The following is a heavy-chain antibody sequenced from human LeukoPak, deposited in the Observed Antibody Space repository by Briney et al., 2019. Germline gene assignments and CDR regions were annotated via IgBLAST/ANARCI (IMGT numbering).Heavy chain of an antibody. D-gene: IGHD3-3*01. Sequence: ASVKVSCKASGYNFTSYGISWVRQAPGQGLEWLGWISGYNENTNFAQKFQGRLTMTKDTLTDTAYMELRSLTSYNTAVYFCARGGGFFFMALGVVRYWGQGTLLTVSS. CDR1: GYNFTSYG. CDR2: ISGYNENT. CDR3: ARGGGFFFMALGVVRY. V-gene: IGHV1-18*01. J-gene: IGHJ4*02.